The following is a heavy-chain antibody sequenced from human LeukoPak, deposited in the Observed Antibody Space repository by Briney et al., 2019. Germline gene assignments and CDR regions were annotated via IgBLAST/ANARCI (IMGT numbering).Heavy chain of an antibody. Sequence: GGSLRLSCAASGFTFSSYAMHWVRQAPGKGLEWVAVISSDVYDGTTEYYADSVKGRFTISRDNSKNTVYLQMNSLRGEDTAVYYCASTAAATDPPGFWGQGTLVTVSS. CDR1: GFTFSSYA. J-gene: IGHJ4*02. CDR2: ISSDVYDGTTE. D-gene: IGHD6-13*01. CDR3: ASTAAATDPPGF. V-gene: IGHV3-30-3*01.